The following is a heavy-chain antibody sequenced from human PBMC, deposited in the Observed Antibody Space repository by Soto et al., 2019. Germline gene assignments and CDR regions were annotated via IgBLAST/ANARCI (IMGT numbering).Heavy chain of an antibody. D-gene: IGHD6-13*01. V-gene: IGHV5-51*01. CDR3: ASTSIAASGKDYNWFDP. J-gene: IGHJ5*02. CDR1: GYSFTSYW. Sequence: PGASLKISCKGSGYSFTSYWIGWVLQIPGKGLEWMGIIYPGDSDTRYSPSFQGQVTISADKSISTAYLQWSSLKASDTAMYYCASTSIAASGKDYNWFDPWGQGTLVTVSS. CDR2: IYPGDSDT.